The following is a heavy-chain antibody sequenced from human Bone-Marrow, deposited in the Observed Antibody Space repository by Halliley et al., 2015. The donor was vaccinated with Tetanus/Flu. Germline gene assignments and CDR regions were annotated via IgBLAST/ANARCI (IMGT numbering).Heavy chain of an antibody. D-gene: IGHD4-17*01. V-gene: IGHV3-23*01. CDR3: AKDSGTTRYNYFDP. CDR2: FGGSGGTT. J-gene: IGHJ5*02. Sequence: SGFGGSGGTTYYADSVKGRFPIPRDISKNPLYLQMNSLRAEDTAVYYCAKDSGTTRYNYFDPWGQGTLVTVSS.